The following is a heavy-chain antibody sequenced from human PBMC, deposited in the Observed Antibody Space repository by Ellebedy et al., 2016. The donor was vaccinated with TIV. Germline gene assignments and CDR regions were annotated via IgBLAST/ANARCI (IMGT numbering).Heavy chain of an antibody. V-gene: IGHV3-30-3*01. CDR2: ISYDGSNK. CDR3: ARGFFYGDHDY. CDR1: GFTFSSYA. Sequence: PGGSLRLSCAASGFTFSSYAMHWVRQAPGKGLEWVAVISYDGSNKYYADSVKGRFTISRDNSKNTLYLQMNSLRAEDTAVYYCARGFFYGDHDYWGQGTLVTVSS. J-gene: IGHJ4*02. D-gene: IGHD4-17*01.